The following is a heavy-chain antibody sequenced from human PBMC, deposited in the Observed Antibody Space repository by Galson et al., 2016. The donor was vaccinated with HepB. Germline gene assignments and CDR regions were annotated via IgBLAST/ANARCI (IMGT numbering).Heavy chain of an antibody. D-gene: IGHD4-11*01. CDR3: AVTTVTLDVFYYYMDV. Sequence: SVKVSCKASGYTFTSYTIHWVRQAPGQRLEWVGWINAGNGNMKYSQNSQGRVTITRDTSASTAYMELSSLRSEDTAVYYCAVTTVTLDVFYYYMDVWGKGTAVTVSS. J-gene: IGHJ6*03. V-gene: IGHV1-3*01. CDR2: INAGNGNM. CDR1: GYTFTSYT.